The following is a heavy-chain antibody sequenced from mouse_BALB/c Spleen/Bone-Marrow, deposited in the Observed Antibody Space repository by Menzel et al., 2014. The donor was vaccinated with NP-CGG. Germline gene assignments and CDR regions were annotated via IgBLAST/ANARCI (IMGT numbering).Heavy chain of an antibody. Sequence: LQQYGPELEQPGASVKISCKASGYSFTGSNMNWVKQSNGKSLEWIGNIDHYYGGTDYHQKFKGKATLTVDKSYRTAYMQRKSLTSEDSAVYYCARVGYNRNVDVWGAVTTVTVSA. CDR3: ARVGYNRNVDV. CDR2: IDHYYGGT. J-gene: IGHJ1*01. D-gene: IGHD2-14*01. V-gene: IGHV1-39*01. CDR1: GYSFTGSN.